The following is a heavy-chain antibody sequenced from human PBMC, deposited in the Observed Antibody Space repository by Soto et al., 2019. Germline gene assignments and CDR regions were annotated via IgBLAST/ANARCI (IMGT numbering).Heavy chain of an antibody. Sequence: PGGSLRLSCAASGFSFRDYYISWIRQAPGKGLEWISYISVSGNTIYYADSVKGRFIISRDNAKNSLFLQMNSLRADDTAVYYCARDRLPMVVVVMGWFDPWGQGTLVTVSS. CDR1: GFSFRDYY. CDR2: ISVSGNTI. V-gene: IGHV3-11*01. J-gene: IGHJ5*02. CDR3: ARDRLPMVVVVMGWFDP. D-gene: IGHD3-22*01.